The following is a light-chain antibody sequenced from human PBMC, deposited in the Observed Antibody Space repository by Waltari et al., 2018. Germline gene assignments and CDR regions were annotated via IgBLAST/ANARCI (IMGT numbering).Light chain of an antibody. CDR2: KGS. J-gene: IGLJ3*02. V-gene: IGLV8-61*01. Sequence: QTVVTQEPSLSVSPGGTVTLTCALTSGSVSTTPYASWYQQPPGQPPRTLVYKGSSRSSGVPDRFSGSILANKAALTITGAQADDESNYYCSLYMGSGIWVFGGGTKLTVL. CDR1: SGSVSTTPY. CDR3: SLYMGSGIWV.